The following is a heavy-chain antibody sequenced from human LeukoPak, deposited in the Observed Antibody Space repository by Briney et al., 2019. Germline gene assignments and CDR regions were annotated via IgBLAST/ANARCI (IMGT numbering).Heavy chain of an antibody. V-gene: IGHV3-7*03. CDR2: IKQDGSER. CDR3: ARTAARRFDY. Sequence: GGSLRLSCVVSGVTFSNHWMSWVRQAPGKGLEWVANIKQDGSERYYVDSVKGRFTISRDNAKNSVFLQMNSLRAEDTAVYYCARTAARRFDYWGQGTLVTVSS. CDR1: GVTFSNHW. J-gene: IGHJ4*02. D-gene: IGHD6-6*01.